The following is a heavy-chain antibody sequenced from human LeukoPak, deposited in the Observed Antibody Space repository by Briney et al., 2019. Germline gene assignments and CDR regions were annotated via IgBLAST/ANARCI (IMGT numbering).Heavy chain of an antibody. Sequence: PGGSLRLSCAASGFTFSSYSMNWVRQAPGKGLEWVSSISSSSSYIYYADSVKGRFTISRDNAKNSLYLQMNSLRAEDTAVYYCARWDSSGYSTYLSMDVWGQGTMVTVSS. V-gene: IGHV3-21*01. CDR2: ISSSSSYI. CDR1: GFTFSSYS. D-gene: IGHD3-22*01. CDR3: ARWDSSGYSTYLSMDV. J-gene: IGHJ6*02.